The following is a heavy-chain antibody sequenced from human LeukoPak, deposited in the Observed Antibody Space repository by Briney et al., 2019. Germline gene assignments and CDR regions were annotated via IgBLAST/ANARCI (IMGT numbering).Heavy chain of an antibody. Sequence: GGSLRLSCAASGFTFSSYGMHWVRQAPGKGLEWVAVISYDGSNKYYADSVKGRFTISRDNSKNTLYLQVNSLRAEDTAVYYCAKSVIPYYYGSGSRTNYFDYWGQGTLVTVSS. J-gene: IGHJ4*02. CDR1: GFTFSSYG. CDR2: ISYDGSNK. V-gene: IGHV3-30*18. D-gene: IGHD3-10*01. CDR3: AKSVIPYYYGSGSRTNYFDY.